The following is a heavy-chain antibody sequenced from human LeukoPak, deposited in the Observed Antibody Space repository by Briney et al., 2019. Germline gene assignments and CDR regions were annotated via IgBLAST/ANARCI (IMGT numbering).Heavy chain of an antibody. V-gene: IGHV3-9*01. J-gene: IGHJ4*02. Sequence: WVRQAPGKGLEWLSIISWNSGYIGYADSVKGRFTISRDNAKKSLDLQMNSLRAEDTAFYYCAKVRGTYSSGYFFDYWGQGTLVTVSS. CDR3: AKVRGTYSSGYFFDY. CDR2: ISWNSGYI. D-gene: IGHD6-19*01.